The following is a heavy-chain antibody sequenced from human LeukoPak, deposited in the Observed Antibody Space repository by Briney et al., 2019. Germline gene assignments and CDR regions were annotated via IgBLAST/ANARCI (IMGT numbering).Heavy chain of an antibody. V-gene: IGHV4-61*02. D-gene: IGHD4-23*01. J-gene: IGHJ4*02. CDR3: ARLDSYGGNRHGHFDY. CDR2: IYTSGST. Sequence: ESGPALVKPTQTLTLTCTFSGFSLSTSGMCVSWIRQPAGKGLEWIGRIYTSGSTNYNPSLKSRVTMSVDTSKNQFSLKLSSVTAADTAVYYCARLDSYGGNRHGHFDYWGQGTLVTVSS. CDR1: GFSLSTSGMC.